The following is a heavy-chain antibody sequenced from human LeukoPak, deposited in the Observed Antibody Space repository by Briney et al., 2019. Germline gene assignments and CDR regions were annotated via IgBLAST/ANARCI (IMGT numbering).Heavy chain of an antibody. CDR3: ATPEVRAKLYFFDY. J-gene: IGHJ4*02. CDR2: FDPEDGET. D-gene: IGHD1-26*01. CDR1: GYNLNELS. V-gene: IGHV1-24*01. Sequence: ASVKVSCKDSGYNLNELSMHWVRQAPGKGLEWMGGFDPEDGETIYAHKFQGRVTMTEDTSTDTAYMELSSLRFEDTAVYYCATPEVRAKLYFFDYWGQGSLVTVSS.